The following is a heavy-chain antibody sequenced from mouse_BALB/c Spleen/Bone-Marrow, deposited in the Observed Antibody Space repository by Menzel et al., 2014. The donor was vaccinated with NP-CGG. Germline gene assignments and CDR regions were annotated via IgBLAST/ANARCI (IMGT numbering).Heavy chain of an antibody. Sequence: VKLVESGGGLVQPGGSRKLPCAASGFTFSSFGMHWVRQAPEKGLEWIAYISSDSGAIFYADTVKGRFTISRDNPKNTLFLQMTSLRSEDTAIYFCTRGGNWEDFDYWGQGTTLTVSS. CDR1: GFTFSSFG. CDR2: ISSDSGAI. V-gene: IGHV5-17*02. CDR3: TRGGNWEDFDY. D-gene: IGHD4-1*01. J-gene: IGHJ2*01.